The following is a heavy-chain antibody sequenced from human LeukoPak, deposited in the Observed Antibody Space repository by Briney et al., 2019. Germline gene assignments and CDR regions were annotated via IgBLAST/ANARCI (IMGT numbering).Heavy chain of an antibody. CDR2: IYPGDSDT. CDR3: ARRSITYYYGSGSPLYYMDV. V-gene: IGHV5-51*01. Sequence: GESLKISCKGSGYSFTSYWIGWVRQMPGKGLEWMGIIYPGDSDTRYSPSFQGQVTISADKSISTAYLQWSSLKASDTAMHYCARRSITYYYGSGSPLYYMDVWGKGTTVTVSS. D-gene: IGHD3-10*01. CDR1: GYSFTSYW. J-gene: IGHJ6*03.